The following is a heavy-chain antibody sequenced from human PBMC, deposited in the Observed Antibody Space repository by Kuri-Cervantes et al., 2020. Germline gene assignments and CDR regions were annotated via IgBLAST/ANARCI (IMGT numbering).Heavy chain of an antibody. J-gene: IGHJ6*02. CDR2: ISSSSTI. Sequence: GESLKISCAASGFTFSSYSMNWVRQAPGKGLEWVSYISSSSTIYYADSVKGRFTISRDNAKNTLYLQMNSLRADDTGIYYCATKEIWGQGTAVTVSS. D-gene: IGHD1/OR15-1a*01. V-gene: IGHV3-48*04. CDR1: GFTFSSYS. CDR3: ATKEI.